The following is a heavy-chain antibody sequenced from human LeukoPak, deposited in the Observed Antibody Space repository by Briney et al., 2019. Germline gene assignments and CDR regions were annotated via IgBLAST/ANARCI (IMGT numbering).Heavy chain of an antibody. CDR1: GFTLSNCS. V-gene: IGHV3-21*01. CDR3: ARDLAYGDDGL. D-gene: IGHD4-17*01. Sequence: GGSLRLSCAASGFTLSNCSMNWVRQAPGKGLEWVAFISSSSSYIFYADSLKGRFTISRDNAKNSLYLQMNSLRADNTAVYYCARDLAYGDDGLWGQGTLVTVSS. J-gene: IGHJ4*02. CDR2: ISSSSSYI.